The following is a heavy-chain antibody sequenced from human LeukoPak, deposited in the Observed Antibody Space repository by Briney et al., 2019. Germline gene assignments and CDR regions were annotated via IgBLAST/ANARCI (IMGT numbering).Heavy chain of an antibody. CDR1: GFTFRGYS. CDR2: ISSSSTI. Sequence: GGSLRLSCAASGFTFRGYSMNWVRQAPGKGLEWVSYISSSSTIYYADSVKGRFTISRDNAKNSLYLQMNSLRDEDTAVYYCARDIPDYWGQGTPVTVSS. CDR3: ARDIPDY. J-gene: IGHJ4*02. V-gene: IGHV3-48*02.